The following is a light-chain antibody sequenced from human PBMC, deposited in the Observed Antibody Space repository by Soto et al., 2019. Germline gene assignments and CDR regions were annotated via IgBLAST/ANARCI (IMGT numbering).Light chain of an antibody. CDR1: SSNIGSNT. V-gene: IGLV1-44*01. CDR2: SNN. Sequence: QSVLTQPPSASGTPGQRVTISCSGSSSNIGSNTVNWYQQLPGTAPKLLIYSNNQRPSGVPDRFSGSKSGTSASLAISGLQSEDEADYYCAAWDDSLNGRYVLGTGTNVTVL. CDR3: AAWDDSLNGRYV. J-gene: IGLJ1*01.